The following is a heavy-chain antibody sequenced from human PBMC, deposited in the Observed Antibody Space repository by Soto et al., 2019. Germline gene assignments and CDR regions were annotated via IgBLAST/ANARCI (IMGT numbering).Heavy chain of an antibody. CDR2: IYYSGST. Sequence: PSETLSLTCTVSGGSISSGGYYWSWIRQPPGKGLEWIGYIYYSGSTYYNPSLKSRVTISVDTSKNQFSLKLSSVTAADTAVYYCARAAGAAPAAIIEWFDSRGQGDQVTV. CDR1: GGSISSGGYY. D-gene: IGHD2-2*01. J-gene: IGHJ5*01. CDR3: ARAAGAAPAAIIEWFDS. V-gene: IGHV4-30-4*01.